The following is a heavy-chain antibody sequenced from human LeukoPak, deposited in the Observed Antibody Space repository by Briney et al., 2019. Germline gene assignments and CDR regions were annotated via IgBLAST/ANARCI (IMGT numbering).Heavy chain of an antibody. CDR1: GFTFSSYG. CDR3: ARTSDAFDI. J-gene: IGHJ3*02. V-gene: IGHV3-66*01. Sequence: GGSLRLSCAASGFTFSSYGIHWVRQAPGKGLEWVSVIYSGGSTYYADSVKGRFTISRDNSKNTLYLQMNSLRAEDTAVYYCARTSDAFDIWGQGTMVTVSS. CDR2: IYSGGST. D-gene: IGHD6-6*01.